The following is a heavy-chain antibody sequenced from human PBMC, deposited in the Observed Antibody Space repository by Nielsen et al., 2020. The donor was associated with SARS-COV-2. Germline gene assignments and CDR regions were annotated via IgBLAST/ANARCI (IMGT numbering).Heavy chain of an antibody. V-gene: IGHV3-21*01. D-gene: IGHD6-19*01. J-gene: IGHJ4*02. CDR2: ISSSSSYI. CDR1: GFTLSSYS. Sequence: GESLKISCAASGFTLSSYSMNWVRQAPGKGLEWVSSISSSSSYIYYADSVKGRFTISRDNAKNSLYLQMNSLRAEDTAVYYCARVGYSSGWYAYYFDYWGQGTLVTVSS. CDR3: ARVGYSSGWYAYYFDY.